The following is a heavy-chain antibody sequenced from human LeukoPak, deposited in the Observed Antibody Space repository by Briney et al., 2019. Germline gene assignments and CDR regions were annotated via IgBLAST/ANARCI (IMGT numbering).Heavy chain of an antibody. CDR1: GGSISSSGYY. J-gene: IGHJ5*02. CDR3: ARHEYSGSYYGLSWFDP. CDR2: IYYSGST. V-gene: IGHV4-39*01. Sequence: PSETLSLTCTVSGGSISSSGYYWGWIRQPPGKGLEWIASIYYSGSTYNNPSLKSRVTISVDTSKNQLSLKLSSLTAADTAVYYCARHEYSGSYYGLSWFDPWGQGTLVTVSS. D-gene: IGHD1-26*01.